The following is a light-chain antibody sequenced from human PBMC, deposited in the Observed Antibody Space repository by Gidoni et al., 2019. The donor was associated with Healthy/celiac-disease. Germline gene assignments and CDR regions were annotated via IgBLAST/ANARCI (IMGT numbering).Light chain of an antibody. CDR2: WAS. J-gene: IGKJ4*01. CDR3: QQYYSTPLT. V-gene: IGKV4-1*01. CDR1: QSVLYSSNNKNY. Sequence: DIVMTQSPDPLAVSLGERATINCKSSQSVLYSSNNKNYLAWYQQKPGQPPKLLIYWASTRESGVPDRFSGSGSGTDFTLTISSLQAEDVAVYYCQQYYSTPLTCXGXTKVEIK.